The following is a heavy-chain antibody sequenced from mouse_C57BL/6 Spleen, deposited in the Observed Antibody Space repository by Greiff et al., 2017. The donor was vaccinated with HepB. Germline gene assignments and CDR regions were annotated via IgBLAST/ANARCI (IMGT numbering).Heavy chain of an antibody. D-gene: IGHD1-1*01. CDR3: ARKRDYGSISH. CDR2: INPGSGGT. J-gene: IGHJ2*01. CDR1: GYAFTNYL. Sequence: VQLQQSGAELVRPGTSVKVSCKASGYAFTNYLIEWVKQRPGQGLEWIGVINPGSGGTNYNEKFKGKATLTADKSSSTAYMQLSSLTSEDSAVYFCARKRDYGSISHRGQGTTLTGSS. V-gene: IGHV1-54*01.